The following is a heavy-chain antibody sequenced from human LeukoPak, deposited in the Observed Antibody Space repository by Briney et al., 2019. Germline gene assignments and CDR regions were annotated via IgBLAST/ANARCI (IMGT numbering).Heavy chain of an antibody. D-gene: IGHD6-13*01. Sequence: PGGSLRLSCAASGFALNKYNMNWVRQAPGTGLEWVSYISISSDTIYYADSVKGRFTISRDNSKNTLYLQMNSLRAEDTAVYYCAKDTIAAAGDAFDIWGQGTMVTVSS. CDR2: ISISSDTI. V-gene: IGHV3-48*01. CDR3: AKDTIAAAGDAFDI. J-gene: IGHJ3*02. CDR1: GFALNKYN.